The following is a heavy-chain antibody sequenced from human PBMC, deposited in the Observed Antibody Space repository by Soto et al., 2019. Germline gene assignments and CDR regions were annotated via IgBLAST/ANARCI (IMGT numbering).Heavy chain of an antibody. D-gene: IGHD3-16*02. CDR2: INSDGSST. CDR1: GFTFSSYW. J-gene: IGHJ4*02. Sequence: EVQLVESGGGLVQPGGSLRLSCAASGFTFSSYWMHWVRQAPGKGVVWVSRINSDGSSTSYADSVKGRFTISRDNAKNTLYLQMNSLRAEDTAVYYCAREEEGLGELSFNPYYFDYWGQGTLVTVSS. CDR3: AREEEGLGELSFNPYYFDY. V-gene: IGHV3-74*01.